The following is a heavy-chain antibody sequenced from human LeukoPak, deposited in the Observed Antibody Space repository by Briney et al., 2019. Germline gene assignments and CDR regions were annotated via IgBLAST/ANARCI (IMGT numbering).Heavy chain of an antibody. D-gene: IGHD3-3*01. Sequence: HPGGSLRLSCAASGFVFSNHWMSWVRQAPGKGLEWVANIKHNGRDMHYLESVKGRFTISRDNSKNTLYLQMNSLRAEDTAVYYCARDPRPKWGQGTLVTVSS. CDR2: IKHNGRDM. V-gene: IGHV3-7*01. CDR3: ARDPRPK. J-gene: IGHJ4*02. CDR1: GFVFSNHW.